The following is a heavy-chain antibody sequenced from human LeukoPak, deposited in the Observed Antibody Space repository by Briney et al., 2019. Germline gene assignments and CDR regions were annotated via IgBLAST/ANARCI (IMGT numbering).Heavy chain of an antibody. Sequence: SETLSLTCTVSGGSISSGSYYRSWIRQPAGKGLEWIGRIYTSGSTNYNPSLKSRVTISVDTSKNQFSLKLSSVTAADTAVYYCARAEYYYDSSGYRDRFDPWGQGTLVTVSS. V-gene: IGHV4-61*02. J-gene: IGHJ5*02. CDR1: GGSISSGSYY. CDR2: IYTSGST. CDR3: ARAEYYYDSSGYRDRFDP. D-gene: IGHD3-22*01.